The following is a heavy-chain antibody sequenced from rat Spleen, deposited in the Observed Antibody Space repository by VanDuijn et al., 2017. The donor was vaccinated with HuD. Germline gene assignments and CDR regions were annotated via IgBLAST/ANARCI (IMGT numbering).Heavy chain of an antibody. CDR3: ATGWVMGA. J-gene: IGHJ4*01. V-gene: IGHV5-25*01. CDR2: ISPTGVIT. Sequence: EVRLVESGGGLVQPGRSLKVSCAASGFTFSTSYMAWVRQAPTKGLEWVASISPTGVITSYRDSVKGRFTISRDSARNTLFLQMDSLRSEDTATYYCATGWVMGAWGQGASVTVSS. CDR1: GFTFSTSY. D-gene: IGHD1-12*02.